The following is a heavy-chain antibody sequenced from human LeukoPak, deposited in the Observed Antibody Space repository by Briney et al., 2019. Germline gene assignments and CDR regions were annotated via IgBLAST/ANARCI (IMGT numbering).Heavy chain of an antibody. Sequence: GASVKVSCKASGYTFTSYYMHWVRQAPGQGLEWMGRIIPILGIANYAQKFQGRVTITADKSTSTAYMELSSLRSEDTAVYYCARAEDIVVVPAWSYFDYWGQGTLVTVSS. D-gene: IGHD2-2*01. CDR2: IIPILGIA. CDR3: ARAEDIVVVPAWSYFDY. J-gene: IGHJ4*02. V-gene: IGHV1-69*02. CDR1: GYTFTSYY.